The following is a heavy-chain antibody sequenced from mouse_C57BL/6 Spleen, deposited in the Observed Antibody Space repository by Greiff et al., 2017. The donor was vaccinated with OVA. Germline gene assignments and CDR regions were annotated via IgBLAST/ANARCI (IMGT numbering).Heavy chain of an antibody. CDR1: GYTFTSYT. V-gene: IGHV1-4*01. D-gene: IGHD2-4*01. Sequence: VQLVESGAELARPGASVKMSCKASGYTFTSYTMHWVKQRPGQGLEWIGYINPSSGYTKYNQKFKDKATLTADKSSSTAYMQLSSLTSEDSAVYYCARLRDYAWFAYWGQGTLVTVSA. CDR3: ARLRDYAWFAY. J-gene: IGHJ3*01. CDR2: INPSSGYT.